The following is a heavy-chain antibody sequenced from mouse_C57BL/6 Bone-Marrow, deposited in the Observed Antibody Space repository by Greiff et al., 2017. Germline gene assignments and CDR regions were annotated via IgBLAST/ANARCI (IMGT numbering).Heavy chain of an antibody. D-gene: IGHD1-1*01. J-gene: IGHJ2*01. Sequence: QVQLQQSGAELARPGASVTLSCKASGYTFPRYGICWVKQRTGQGLEWIGQIYPRSGNTYYNEKFKGNAPLPADKSSSTAYIELRGLTSAASAVYFCARSYYALDYWGQGTTRPVSS. CDR1: GYTFPRYG. CDR2: IYPRSGNT. V-gene: IGHV1-81*01. CDR3: ARSYYALDY.